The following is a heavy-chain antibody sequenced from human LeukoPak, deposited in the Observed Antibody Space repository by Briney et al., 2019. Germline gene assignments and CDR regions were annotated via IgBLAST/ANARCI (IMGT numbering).Heavy chain of an antibody. V-gene: IGHV3-11*01. CDR2: ISSSGSTI. CDR1: GFTFSDSY. CDR3: ASTSPYYDYVASLFEEY. Sequence: PGGSLRLSCAASGFTFSDSYMSRIRQAPGKVLELGSYISSSGSTIYYADSVKGRFTISRDNAKNSLYLQMNSLRAEDTAVYYCASTSPYYDYVASLFEEYWGQGTLVTVSS. D-gene: IGHD3-16*01. J-gene: IGHJ4*02.